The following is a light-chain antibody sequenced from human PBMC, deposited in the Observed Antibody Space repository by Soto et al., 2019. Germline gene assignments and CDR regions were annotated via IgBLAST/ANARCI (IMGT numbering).Light chain of an antibody. J-gene: IGKJ2*01. V-gene: IGKV3-20*01. CDR3: QQYGSSAYT. Sequence: EIVLTQSPGTLSLSPGARATLSCRASQSVNGNFLAWYQQKPGQAPRLLIYAASSRATGVPDRFSGSGSGTDFSLTISRLEPEDFAVYYCQQYGSSAYTFGQGTKLEIK. CDR1: QSVNGNF. CDR2: AAS.